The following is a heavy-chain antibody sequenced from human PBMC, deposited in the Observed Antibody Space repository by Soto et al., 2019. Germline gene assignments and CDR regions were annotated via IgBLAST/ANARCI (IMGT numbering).Heavy chain of an antibody. J-gene: IGHJ4*02. CDR3: ARGFETNRIAAAGYYFDY. CDR2: INHSGST. CDR1: GGSFSGYY. V-gene: IGHV4-34*01. D-gene: IGHD6-13*01. Sequence: PSETLSLTCAVYGGSFSGYYWSWIRQPPGKGLEWIGEINHSGSTNYNPSLKSRVTISVDTSKNQFSLKLSSVTAADTAVYYCARGFETNRIAAAGYYFDYWGQGTLVTVSS.